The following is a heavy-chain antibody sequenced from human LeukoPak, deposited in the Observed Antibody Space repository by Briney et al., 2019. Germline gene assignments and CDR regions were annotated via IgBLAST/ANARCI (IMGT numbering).Heavy chain of an antibody. J-gene: IGHJ4*02. D-gene: IGHD2-2*01. CDR1: GNYW. CDR2: INSDGSWT. CDR3: VSFYETY. Sequence: PGGSLRLSCAASGNYWMHWVRQAPGKGLVWVSHINSDGSWTSYADSVKGRFTISKDNAKNTVYLQMNNLRAEDTAVYYCVSFYETYWGQRTLVTVSS. V-gene: IGHV3-74*01.